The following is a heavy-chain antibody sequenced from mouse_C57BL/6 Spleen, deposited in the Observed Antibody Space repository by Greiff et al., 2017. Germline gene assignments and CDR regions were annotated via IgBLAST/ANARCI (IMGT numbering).Heavy chain of an antibody. CDR2: IYPRSGNT. Sequence: QVQLQQSGAELARPGASVKLSCKASGYTFTSYGISWVKQRPGQGLEWIGEIYPRSGNTYYNEKFKGKATLTADTSSSTAYMELRSLTSEDSAVYFCAREVICDGYCDYAMDYWGQGTSVTVSS. V-gene: IGHV1-81*01. CDR3: AREVICDGYCDYAMDY. CDR1: GYTFTSYG. D-gene: IGHD2-3*01. J-gene: IGHJ4*01.